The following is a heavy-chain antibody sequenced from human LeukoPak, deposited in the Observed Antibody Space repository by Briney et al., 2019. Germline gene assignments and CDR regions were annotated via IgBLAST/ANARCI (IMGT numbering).Heavy chain of an antibody. V-gene: IGHV1-2*02. Sequence: ASVNVSCQPCGYTFTDYLMHRVRPAPGQWLEWVGWINPNSGGTHYAPKFQGRVNLTRGTSISTVHMELSRLRSGDTAVYYCARALSYYDSSGYCKLFDDWGQGTLVTVSA. J-gene: IGHJ4*02. D-gene: IGHD3-22*01. CDR2: INPNSGGT. CDR3: ARALSYYDSSGYCKLFDD. CDR1: GYTFTDYL.